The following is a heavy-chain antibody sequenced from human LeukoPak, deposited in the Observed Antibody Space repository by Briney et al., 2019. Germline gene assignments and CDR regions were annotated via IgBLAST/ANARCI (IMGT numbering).Heavy chain of an antibody. CDR2: ISSSSSYI. J-gene: IGHJ3*02. Sequence: GGSLRLSCAASGFTFSSYSMNWVRQAPGKGLEWVSSISSSSSYIYYADSVKGRFTISRDNAKNSLYLQMNSLRAEDTAVYYCARFGSNSVIDAFDISGQGTMVTVSS. CDR3: ARFGSNSVIDAFDI. D-gene: IGHD4-11*01. CDR1: GFTFSSYS. V-gene: IGHV3-21*01.